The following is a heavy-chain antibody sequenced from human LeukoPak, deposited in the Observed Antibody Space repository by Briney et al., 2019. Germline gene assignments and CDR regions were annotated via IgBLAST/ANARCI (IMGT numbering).Heavy chain of an antibody. CDR3: ARDLLPPSYSGSYYYYYYGMDV. V-gene: IGHV3-30-3*01. D-gene: IGHD1-26*01. CDR1: GFTFSSYA. CDR2: ISYDGSNK. Sequence: PGGSLRLSCAASGFTFSSYAMHWVRQAPGKGLEWVAVISYDGSNKYYADSVKGRFTISRDNSKNTLYPQMNSLRAEDTAVYYCARDLLPPSYSGSYYYYYYGMDVWGQGTTVTVSS. J-gene: IGHJ6*02.